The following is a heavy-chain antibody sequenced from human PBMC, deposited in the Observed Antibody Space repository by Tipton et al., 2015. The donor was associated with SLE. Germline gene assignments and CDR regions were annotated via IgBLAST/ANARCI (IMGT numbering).Heavy chain of an antibody. CDR2: IRYDGSNK. V-gene: IGHV3-30*02. J-gene: IGHJ6*02. Sequence: SPRLSCAASGFTFSSYGMHWVRQAPGKGLEWVAFIRYDGSNKYYADSVKGRFTISRDNSKNTLYLQMNSLRAEDTAVYYCAKDSGSSYSGMDVWGQGPTVPVSS. CDR1: GFTFSSYG. D-gene: IGHD1-26*01. CDR3: AKDSGSSYSGMDV.